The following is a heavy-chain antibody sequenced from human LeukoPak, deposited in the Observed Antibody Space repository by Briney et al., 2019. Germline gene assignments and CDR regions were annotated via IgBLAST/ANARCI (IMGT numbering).Heavy chain of an antibody. Sequence: SETLSLTCTVSGGSISSSSYYWGWIRQPPGKGLEWIGSIYYSGSTYYNPSLKSRVTISVDTSKNQFSLKLSSVTAADTAVYYCARERTRADRAYFQHWGQGTLVTVSS. V-gene: IGHV4-39*07. CDR2: IYYSGST. J-gene: IGHJ1*01. D-gene: IGHD2-15*01. CDR1: GGSISSSSYY. CDR3: ARERTRADRAYFQH.